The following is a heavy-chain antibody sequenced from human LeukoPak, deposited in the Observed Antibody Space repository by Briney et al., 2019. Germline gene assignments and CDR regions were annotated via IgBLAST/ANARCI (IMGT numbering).Heavy chain of an antibody. CDR3: ARTPSTPVTTFYFDY. V-gene: IGHV2-70*01. CDR1: GFSLSTSRMS. D-gene: IGHD4-17*01. Sequence: SGPALVKPSQTLTLTCTFSGFSLSTSRMSVSWIRQPPGKALEWPALIDWDDDKSYNTSLKTRLTISKDTSKNQVVLTMTNMDPVDTATYYCARTPSTPVTTFYFDYWGQGALVTVSS. CDR2: IDWDDDK. J-gene: IGHJ4*02.